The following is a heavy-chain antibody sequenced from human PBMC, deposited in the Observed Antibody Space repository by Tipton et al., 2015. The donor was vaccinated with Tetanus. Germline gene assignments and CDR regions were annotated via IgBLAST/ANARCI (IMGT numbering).Heavy chain of an antibody. CDR1: GASSTSGDYY. CDR2: IYYTGST. Sequence: TLSLTCTVSGASSTSGDYYWAWIRQPPGKGPEWIGSIYYTGSTYYNPSLKSRVTISEDTSKNQFSLNLTSVTAADSAVYFCARHSGWFNFYSGVDVWGQGTMVTVSS. V-gene: IGHV4-39*01. J-gene: IGHJ6*02. D-gene: IGHD6-19*01. CDR3: ARHSGWFNFYSGVDV.